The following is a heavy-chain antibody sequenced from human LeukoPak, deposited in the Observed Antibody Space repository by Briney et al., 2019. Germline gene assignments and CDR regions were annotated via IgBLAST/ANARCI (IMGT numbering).Heavy chain of an antibody. CDR2: ISGSGGST. CDR1: GFTVSSNE. J-gene: IGHJ4*02. D-gene: IGHD4-17*01. CDR3: ATQRPTVTPLLGYFDY. V-gene: IGHV3-23*01. Sequence: GGSLRLSCAASGFTVSSNEMSWVRQAPGKGLEWVSAISGSGGSTYYADSVKGRFTISRDNSKNTLYLQMNSLRAEDTAVYYCATQRPTVTPLLGYFDYWGQGTLVTVSS.